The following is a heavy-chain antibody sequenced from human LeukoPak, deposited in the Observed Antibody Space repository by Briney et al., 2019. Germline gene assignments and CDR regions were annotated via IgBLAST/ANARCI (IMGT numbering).Heavy chain of an antibody. Sequence: ASVKVSCKAFGYTFTGYYMHWVRQAPGQGLEWMGWINPNSGGTNYAQKFQGRVTMTRDTSISTAYMELSRLRSDDTAVYYCARVGVGYCSSTSCPVSAFDIWGQGTMVTVSS. CDR3: ARVGVGYCSSTSCPVSAFDI. D-gene: IGHD2-2*01. J-gene: IGHJ3*02. CDR2: INPNSGGT. V-gene: IGHV1-2*02. CDR1: GYTFTGYY.